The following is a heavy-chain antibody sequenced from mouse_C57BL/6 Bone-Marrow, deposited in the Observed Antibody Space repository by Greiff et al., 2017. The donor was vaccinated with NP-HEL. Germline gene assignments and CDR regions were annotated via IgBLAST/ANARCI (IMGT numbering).Heavy chain of an antibody. D-gene: IGHD2-14*01. Sequence: VQLQQSGAELARPGASVKLSCKASGYTFTSYGISWVKQRTGQGLEWIGEIYPRSGNTYYNEKFKGKATLTADKSSSTAYMELRSQTSEDYAVYICARWGVRREDCDYWGQGTTLTVSA. CDR1: GYTFTSYG. CDR3: ARWGVRREDCDY. J-gene: IGHJ2*01. V-gene: IGHV1-81*01. CDR2: IYPRSGNT.